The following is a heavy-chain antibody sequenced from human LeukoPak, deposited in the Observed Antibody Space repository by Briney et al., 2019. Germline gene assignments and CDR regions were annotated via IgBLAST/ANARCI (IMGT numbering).Heavy chain of an antibody. CDR3: ARDPPYYDSSGYYYSGNFDY. V-gene: IGHV1-18*01. CDR1: GYTFTSYG. Sequence: VASVKVSCKASGYTFTSYGISWVRQAPGQGLEWVGWISAYNGDTNYAQNLQGRVTMTTDTSTSTAYMELRSLRADDTAVYYCARDPPYYDSSGYYYSGNFDYWGQGTLVTVCS. J-gene: IGHJ4*02. D-gene: IGHD3-22*01. CDR2: ISAYNGDT.